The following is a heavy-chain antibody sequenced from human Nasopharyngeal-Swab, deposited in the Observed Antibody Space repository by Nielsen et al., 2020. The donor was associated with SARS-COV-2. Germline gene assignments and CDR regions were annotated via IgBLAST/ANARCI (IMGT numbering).Heavy chain of an antibody. CDR1: GGSFSGYH. V-gene: IGHV4-34*01. CDR2: INHSGST. Sequence: SETLSLTCAVYGGSFSGYHWSWIRQPPGQGLEWIGEINHSGSTNYNPSLKSRVTISVDTSKNQFSLKLSSVTAADTAVYYCARGGYYGSGSPYPSYYYGMDVWGQGTTVTVSS. J-gene: IGHJ6*02. D-gene: IGHD3-10*01. CDR3: ARGGYYGSGSPYPSYYYGMDV.